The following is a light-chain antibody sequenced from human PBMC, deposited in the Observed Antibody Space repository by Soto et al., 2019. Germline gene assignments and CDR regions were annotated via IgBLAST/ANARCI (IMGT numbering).Light chain of an antibody. Sequence: QSVLTQPPSVSGAPGQRVTISCTGSSSNIGAGYDVHWYQQLPGTAPKLLIYGNSNRPSGVPDRFSGSKSGTSASLAITGLQAEDEADYYSQAYDSSLSVSYVFGTGTKLTVL. V-gene: IGLV1-40*01. CDR1: SSNIGAGYD. CDR2: GNS. CDR3: QAYDSSLSVSYV. J-gene: IGLJ1*01.